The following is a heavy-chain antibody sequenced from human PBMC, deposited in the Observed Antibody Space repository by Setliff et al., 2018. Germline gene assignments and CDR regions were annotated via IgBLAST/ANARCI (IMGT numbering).Heavy chain of an antibody. CDR2: IIHSGST. V-gene: IGHV4-34*12. CDR1: GGSFSGYY. CDR3: ARVGYYDSSGYSFAFDI. D-gene: IGHD3-22*01. Sequence: PSETLSLTCAVYGGSFSGYYWSWIRQPPGKRLEWIGEIIHSGSTNYNPSPKSRVTISMDTSRNQFSLKVSSVTAADTAVYYCARVGYYDSSGYSFAFDIWGQGTMVT. J-gene: IGHJ3*02.